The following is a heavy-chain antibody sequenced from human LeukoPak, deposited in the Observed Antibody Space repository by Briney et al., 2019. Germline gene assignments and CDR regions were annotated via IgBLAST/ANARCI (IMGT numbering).Heavy chain of an antibody. CDR2: IYYSGST. D-gene: IGHD4-17*01. J-gene: IGHJ4*02. Sequence: PSETLSLTCTVSGGSISSYYWSWIRQPPGKGLEWIGYIYYSGSTNYNPSLKSRVTISVDTSKNQFSLKLSSVTAADTAVYYCARAQSVRTDYWGQGTLVTVSS. CDR1: GGSISSYY. V-gene: IGHV4-59*12. CDR3: ARAQSVRTDY.